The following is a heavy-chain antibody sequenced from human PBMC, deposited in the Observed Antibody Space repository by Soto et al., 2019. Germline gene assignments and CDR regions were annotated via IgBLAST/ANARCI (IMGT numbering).Heavy chain of an antibody. CDR1: GFTFGDYA. CDR3: TSNIVATITGWFDP. V-gene: IGHV3-49*03. J-gene: IGHJ5*02. D-gene: IGHD5-12*01. Sequence: GGSLRLSCTASGFTFGDYAMSWFRQAPGKGLEWVGFIRSKAYGGTTEYAASVKGRFTISRDDSKSIAYLQMNSLKTEDTAVYYCTSNIVATITGWFDPWGQGTLVTVSS. CDR2: IRSKAYGGTT.